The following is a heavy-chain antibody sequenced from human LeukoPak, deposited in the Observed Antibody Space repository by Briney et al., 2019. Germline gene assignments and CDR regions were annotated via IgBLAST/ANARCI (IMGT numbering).Heavy chain of an antibody. V-gene: IGHV1-8*03. CDR1: GYTFTSYD. D-gene: IGHD3-9*01. CDR3: ARGAKYFDWLLKSYYYYYMDV. Sequence: EASVKVSCKASGYTFTSYDINWVRQATGQGLEWMGWMNPNSGNTGYAQKFQGRVTITRNTSISTAYMELSSLRSEDTAVYYCARGAKYFDWLLKSYYYYYMDVWGKGTTVTVSS. CDR2: MNPNSGNT. J-gene: IGHJ6*03.